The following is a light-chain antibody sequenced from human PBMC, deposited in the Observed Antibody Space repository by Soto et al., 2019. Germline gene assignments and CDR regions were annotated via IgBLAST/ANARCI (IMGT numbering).Light chain of an antibody. CDR1: SSDVGSYNR. CDR2: EVS. J-gene: IGLJ1*01. Sequence: QSALTQPPSVSGSPGQSVTISCTGTSSDVGSYNRVSWYQQPPGTAPKLMIYEVSNRPSGVPDRFSGSKSGNTASLTISGLQAEDEADYYCTSYSSSRTYVFGPGTKVTVL. CDR3: TSYSSSRTYV. V-gene: IGLV2-18*02.